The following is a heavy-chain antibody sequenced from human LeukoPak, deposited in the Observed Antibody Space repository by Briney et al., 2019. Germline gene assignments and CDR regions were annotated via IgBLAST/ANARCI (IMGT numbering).Heavy chain of an antibody. Sequence: PSETLSLTCTVSGGSISSGDYYWSWIRQPPGKGLEWIGYIYYSGSTYYNPSLKSRITISIDTSKNQFSLKLSSVTAADTAVYYCARDKTYCSSSSCSVGWFDPWGQGTLVTVSS. CDR1: GGSISSGDYY. D-gene: IGHD2-2*01. CDR3: ARDKTYCSSSSCSVGWFDP. V-gene: IGHV4-30-4*01. CDR2: IYYSGST. J-gene: IGHJ5*02.